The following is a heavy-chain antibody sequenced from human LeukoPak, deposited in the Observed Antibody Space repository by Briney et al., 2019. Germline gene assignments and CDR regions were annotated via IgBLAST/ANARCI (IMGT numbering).Heavy chain of an antibody. V-gene: IGHV1-8*02. Sequence: ASVKVSCKASGYTFTSYDINWVRQATGQGLEWMGWMNPNSGNTGYAQKFQGRVTMTRDTSISTAYMELSRLRSDDTAVYYCAREGTHYYYYMDVWAKGTTVTVSS. CDR2: MNPNSGNT. CDR3: AREGTHYYYYMDV. J-gene: IGHJ6*03. CDR1: GYTFTSYD.